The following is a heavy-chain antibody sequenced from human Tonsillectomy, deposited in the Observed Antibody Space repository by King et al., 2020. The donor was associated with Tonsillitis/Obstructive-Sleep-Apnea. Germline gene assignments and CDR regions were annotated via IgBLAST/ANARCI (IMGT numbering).Heavy chain of an antibody. Sequence: QLVQSGAEVKKPGSSVKVSCKASGGTFSSYAISWVRQAPGQGLEWMGGIIPIFGTANYAQKFQGRVTITADESTSTAYMELSSLRSEDTAVYYCASVLAVACTYQPFYFDYWGQGTLVTVSS. CDR2: IIPIFGTA. CDR3: ASVLAVACTYQPFYFDY. D-gene: IGHD6-19*01. CDR1: GGTFSSYA. J-gene: IGHJ4*02. V-gene: IGHV1-69*12.